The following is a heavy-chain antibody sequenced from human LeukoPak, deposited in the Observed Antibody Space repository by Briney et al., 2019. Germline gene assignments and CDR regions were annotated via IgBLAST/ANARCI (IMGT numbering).Heavy chain of an antibody. CDR1: GFTFSSYA. CDR3: ARQYYYGMDV. V-gene: IGHV3-30-3*01. CDR2: ISYDGSNK. Sequence: GRSLRLSRAASGFTFSSYAMHWVRQAPGKGLEWVAVISYDGSNKYYADSVKGRFTISRDNSKNTLYLQMNSLRAEDTAVYYCARQYYYGMDVWGQGTTVTVSS. J-gene: IGHJ6*02.